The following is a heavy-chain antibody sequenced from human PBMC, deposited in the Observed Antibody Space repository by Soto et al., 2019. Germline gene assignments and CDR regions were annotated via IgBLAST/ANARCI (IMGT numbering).Heavy chain of an antibody. D-gene: IGHD3-9*01. Sequence: QVQLQESGPGLVKPSGTLSLTCAVSGGSSSSSNWWSWVRQPPGKGLEWIGEIYHRGSTNYNPSLKSRVTISVDKSMHPCSMKMSSVTAADTAVYCCARGQYFDWLPLMNYYYGMDVWGQGTTVTVSS. CDR3: ARGQYFDWLPLMNYYYGMDV. CDR2: IYHRGST. V-gene: IGHV4-4*01. CDR1: GGSSSSSNW. J-gene: IGHJ6*02.